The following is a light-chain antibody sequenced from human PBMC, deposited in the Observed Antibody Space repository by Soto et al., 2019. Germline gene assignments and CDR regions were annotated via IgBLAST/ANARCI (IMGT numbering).Light chain of an antibody. CDR1: QSVSNNY. CDR2: GAS. Sequence: EIVLTQSPGTLSLSPGARAPLSCRASQSVSNNYLAWYQQKPGQAPGLLIYGASSRATGIPDRFSGSGSGTDFTLTISRLEPEDFAVYYCQQYGHSPWTFGQGTKVDIK. J-gene: IGKJ1*01. V-gene: IGKV3-20*01. CDR3: QQYGHSPWT.